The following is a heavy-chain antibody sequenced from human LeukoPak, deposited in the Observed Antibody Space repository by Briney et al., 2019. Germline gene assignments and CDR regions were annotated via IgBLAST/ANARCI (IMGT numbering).Heavy chain of an antibody. CDR3: ARNALGYYMDV. CDR1: GFTFNDYH. CDR2: ISGNSATI. V-gene: IGHV3-48*04. J-gene: IGHJ6*03. Sequence: GGSLRLSCAASGFTFNDYHMNWVRQAPGKGLEWVSYISGNSATIYYVDSVEGRFTISRDNAKNSLYLQMNSLRAEDTAVYYCARNALGYYMDVWGKGTTVTVSS.